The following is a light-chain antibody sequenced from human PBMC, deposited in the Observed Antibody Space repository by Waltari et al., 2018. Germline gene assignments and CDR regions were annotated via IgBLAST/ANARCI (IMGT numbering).Light chain of an antibody. CDR3: QKYNSAPLT. CDR1: QGISNH. J-gene: IGKJ4*01. V-gene: IGKV1-27*01. CDR2: AAS. Sequence: DIQMTQSPSSLSASVGDRVTITCRASQGISNHLAWYQQKPGKVPKLLSYAASTLQSGVPSRFSGSGSGTEFTLTISSLQPEDVATYYCQKYNSAPLTFGGGTKVEIK.